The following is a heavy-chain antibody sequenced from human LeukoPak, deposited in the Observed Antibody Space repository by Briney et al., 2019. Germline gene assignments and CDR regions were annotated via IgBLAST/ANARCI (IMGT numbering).Heavy chain of an antibody. CDR2: IYPGDPDT. Sequence: GESLKISCKGSGYSFTSYWIGLVRQMPGKGLEWMGIIYPGDPDTRYSPSFQGQVTISADKSIRTAYLQWSSLKASDTAIYYCARHHDYGDYGCFDYWGQGTLVTVSS. CDR3: ARHHDYGDYGCFDY. V-gene: IGHV5-51*01. D-gene: IGHD4-17*01. J-gene: IGHJ4*02. CDR1: GYSFTSYW.